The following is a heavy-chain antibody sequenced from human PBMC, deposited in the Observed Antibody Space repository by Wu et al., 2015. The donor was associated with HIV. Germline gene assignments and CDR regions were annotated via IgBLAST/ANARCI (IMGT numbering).Heavy chain of an antibody. V-gene: IGHV1-18*01. D-gene: IGHD3-22*01. J-gene: IGHJ4*02. CDR2: ISAQNGNT. CDR1: GYIFSDFG. CDR3: ARGHYYDASSSPMY. Sequence: VQLVQSGGEVKKPGASVKVACKSSGYIFSDFGIHWVRQAPGEGLEWMGWISAQNGNTKYAQKFQGRVTMTTDPSSSTAYMELRSLRSDDTAVYFCARGHYYDASSSPMYWGPGTRVTVSS.